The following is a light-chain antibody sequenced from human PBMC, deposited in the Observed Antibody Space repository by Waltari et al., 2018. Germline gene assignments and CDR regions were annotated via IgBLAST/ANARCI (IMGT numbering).Light chain of an antibody. J-gene: IGKJ4*01. CDR2: KAS. V-gene: IGKV1-5*03. CDR1: QSISGW. Sequence: DIQMTPSPSTLSASVPDRVTITCRASQSISGWLAWYQQKPGKAPKLLIYKASSLESGVPSRFSGSGSGTEFTLTISSLQPDDFATFYCQQHNTYPLTFGGGTKVEIK. CDR3: QQHNTYPLT.